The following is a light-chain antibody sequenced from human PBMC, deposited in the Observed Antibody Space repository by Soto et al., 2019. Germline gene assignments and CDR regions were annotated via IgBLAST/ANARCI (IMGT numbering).Light chain of an antibody. V-gene: IGKV1-6*01. CDR1: QGIGND. Sequence: AIPVTQSPSSLSASVGDRVTISCRASQGIGNDLGWYQQKPGKAPKLLIYAASTLQTGVASRFSGSGSGTYFTLTISSLQPEDFATYYCLQDYIYTWTFSHGTKVEIK. J-gene: IGKJ1*01. CDR3: LQDYIYTWT. CDR2: AAS.